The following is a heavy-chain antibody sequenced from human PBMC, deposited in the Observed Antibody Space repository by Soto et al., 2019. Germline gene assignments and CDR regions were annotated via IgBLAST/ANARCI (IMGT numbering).Heavy chain of an antibody. D-gene: IGHD2-15*01. Sequence: SETLSLTCTVSGGSISSYYWIWIRQPPGNGLEFIGYIYYIFSTNYNPSLKSRFTISLYTSKNHFSLKLISFTAACTSVYYCARHIXXCXGGRCYVLGPYYYYMDVWGKGTTVTVSS. V-gene: IGHV4-59*08. J-gene: IGHJ6*03. CDR2: IYYIFST. CDR1: GGSISSYY. CDR3: ARHIXXCXGGRCYVLGPYYYYMDV.